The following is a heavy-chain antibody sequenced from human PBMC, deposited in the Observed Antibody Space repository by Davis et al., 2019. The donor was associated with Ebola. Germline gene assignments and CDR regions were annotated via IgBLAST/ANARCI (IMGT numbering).Heavy chain of an antibody. Sequence: MPSETLSLTCAVSGAFVSSGGYSWSWIRQPPGKGLEWIGYIYYSGSTNYNPSLKSRVTISVDTSKNQFSLKLSSVTAADTAVYYCASGPMVRDLWGGYYYGMDVWGKGTTVTVSS. CDR1: GAFVSSGGYS. D-gene: IGHD3-10*01. J-gene: IGHJ6*04. V-gene: IGHV4-61*08. CDR3: ASGPMVRDLWGGYYYGMDV. CDR2: IYYSGST.